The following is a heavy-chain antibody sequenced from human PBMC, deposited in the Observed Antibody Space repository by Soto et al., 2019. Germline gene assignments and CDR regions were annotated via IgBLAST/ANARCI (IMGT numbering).Heavy chain of an antibody. J-gene: IGHJ4*02. CDR3: AREGVHNYTEYYFDY. Sequence: EVQLVESGGGLVNPGGSLTLSCAASGFTFSYYPLHWVRRAPGKGLEWVSSISGIKNYIRYADSVKGQFTISRDNAKTSLYLQMNSLTAEDTAVYYCAREGVHNYTEYYFDYWGQGTLVTVSS. CDR2: ISGIKNYI. D-gene: IGHD3-10*01. CDR1: GFTFSYYP. V-gene: IGHV3-21*06.